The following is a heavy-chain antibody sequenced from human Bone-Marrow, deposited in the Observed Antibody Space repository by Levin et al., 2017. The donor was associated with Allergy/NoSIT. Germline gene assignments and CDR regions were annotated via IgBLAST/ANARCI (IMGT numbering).Heavy chain of an antibody. CDR3: ARGRFGGYFDY. CDR1: DESMSSSY. CDR2: VESSGRS. Sequence: TSETLSLTCTVSDESMSSSYWSWIRQPPGKGLEWIAYVESSGRSECKPSLMSRVTTSVDTSKNQFSLKLTSVTAADTAVYYSARGRFGGYFDYWGQGMLVTVSS. D-gene: IGHD3-16*01. J-gene: IGHJ4*02. V-gene: IGHV4-59*01.